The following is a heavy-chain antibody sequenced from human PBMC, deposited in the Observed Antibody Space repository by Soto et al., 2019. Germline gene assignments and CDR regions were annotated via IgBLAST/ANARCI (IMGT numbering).Heavy chain of an antibody. J-gene: IGHJ3*02. Sequence: SVKVSCKASGGTFSSYAISWVRQAPGQGLEWMGGIIPIFGTANYAQKFQGRVTITEDESTSTAYMELSSLRSEDTAVYYCATFSRRYYYGSGSPPPGAFDIWGQGTMVTVSS. CDR3: ATFSRRYYYGSGSPPPGAFDI. CDR2: IIPIFGTA. CDR1: GGTFSSYA. V-gene: IGHV1-69*13. D-gene: IGHD3-10*01.